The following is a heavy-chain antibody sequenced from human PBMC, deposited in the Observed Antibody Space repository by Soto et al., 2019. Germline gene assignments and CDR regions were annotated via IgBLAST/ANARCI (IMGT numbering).Heavy chain of an antibody. V-gene: IGHV3-13*01. Sequence: EVQLVESGGGLVQPGGSLRLSCAASGFTFSSYDMHWVRQATGKGLEWVSALGTAGDTYYPGSVKGRFTVSRENVKNSLYLQMNRLRAGDTAVYYCSRGRIEYQLLMVHWYFARWGRGTLVTVSS. CDR3: SRGRIEYQLLMVHWYFAR. CDR2: LGTAGDT. D-gene: IGHD2-2*01. J-gene: IGHJ2*01. CDR1: GFTFSSYD.